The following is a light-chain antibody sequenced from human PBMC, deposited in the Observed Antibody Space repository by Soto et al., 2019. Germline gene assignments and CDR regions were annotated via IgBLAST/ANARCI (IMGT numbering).Light chain of an antibody. V-gene: IGLV2-14*01. CDR2: EVT. CDR1: SGDIDSYDY. J-gene: IGLJ2*01. Sequence: QSVLTQPASVSGSPGQSVTGSFTGTSGDIDSYDYVSWYQQHPGKAPKLIIYEVTNRPSGISYRFSGSKSDNTASLTISGLQPEDEADYYCSSDSSGITPVLFGGGTQLTVL. CDR3: SSDSSGITPVL.